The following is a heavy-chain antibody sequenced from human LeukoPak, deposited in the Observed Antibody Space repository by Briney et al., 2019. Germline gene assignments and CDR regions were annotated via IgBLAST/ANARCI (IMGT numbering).Heavy chain of an antibody. CDR3: ARGLVGAWNAFDI. CDR2: IIPIFGTA. D-gene: IGHD1-26*01. J-gene: IGHJ3*02. Sequence: ASVKVSCKASGGTFSSYAISWVRQAPGQGLEWMGRIIPIFGTANYAQKFQGRVTITTDESTSTAYMELSSLRSEDTAVYYCARGLVGAWNAFDIWGPGTMVTVSS. CDR1: GGTFSSYA. V-gene: IGHV1-69*05.